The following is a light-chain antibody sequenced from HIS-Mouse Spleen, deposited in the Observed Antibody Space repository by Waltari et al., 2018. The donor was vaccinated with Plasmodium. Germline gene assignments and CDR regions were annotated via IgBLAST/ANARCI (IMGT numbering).Light chain of an antibody. J-gene: IGKJ2*01. CDR3: QQYGSSPYT. V-gene: IGKV3-20*01. Sequence: IVLTQSPGTLPLSPGARATLSCRASQSVSSSYLAWDQQKPGQAPRLLIYGASSRATGIPDRFSGSGSGTDFTLTISRLEPEDFAVYYCQQYGSSPYTFGQGTKLEIK. CDR2: GAS. CDR1: QSVSSSY.